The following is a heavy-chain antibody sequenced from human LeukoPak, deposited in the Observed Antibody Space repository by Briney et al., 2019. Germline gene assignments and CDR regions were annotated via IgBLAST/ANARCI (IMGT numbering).Heavy chain of an antibody. CDR2: ISSTGST. Sequence: SETLSLTCTVSGGSISSGGHYWSWIRQPAGKGLEYLGRISSTGSTNYNPSLRSRVTISVDTSKNQFSLKLTSVTAADTAVYYCARARRTLMTFDTWGQGTMVTVSS. CDR1: GGSISSGGHY. CDR3: ARARRTLMTFDT. V-gene: IGHV4-61*02. J-gene: IGHJ3*02.